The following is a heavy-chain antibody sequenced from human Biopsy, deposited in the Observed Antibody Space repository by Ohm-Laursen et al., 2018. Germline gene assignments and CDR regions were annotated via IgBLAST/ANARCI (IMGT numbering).Heavy chain of an antibody. V-gene: IGHV3-9*01. J-gene: IGHJ6*02. Sequence: SLRLSCAASGFTFDDYAMHWVRQAPGKGLEWVSGISWNSGSIGYADSVKGRFTISRDNAKNSLYLQMNSLRAEDTAVYYCTSLWGRESDYYYSDMDVWGQGTTVTVSS. CDR2: ISWNSGSI. D-gene: IGHD7-27*01. CDR1: GFTFDDYA. CDR3: TSLWGRESDYYYSDMDV.